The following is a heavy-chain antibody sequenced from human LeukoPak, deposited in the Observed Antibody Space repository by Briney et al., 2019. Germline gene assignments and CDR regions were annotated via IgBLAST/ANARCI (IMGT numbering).Heavy chain of an antibody. CDR2: IYYSGST. J-gene: IGHJ3*02. D-gene: IGHD3-3*01. CDR1: GGSISSSSYY. CDR3: ARDYDFWSGAFDI. Sequence: SETLSLTCTVSGGSISSSSYYWGWIRQPPGKGLEWIGSIYYSGSTYYNPSLKSRVTISVDTSKNQFSLKLSSVTAADTAVYYCARDYDFWSGAFDIWGQGTMVTVSS. V-gene: IGHV4-39*07.